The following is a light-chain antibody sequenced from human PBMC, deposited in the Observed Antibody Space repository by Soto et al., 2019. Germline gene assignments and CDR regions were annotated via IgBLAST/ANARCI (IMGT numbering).Light chain of an antibody. J-gene: IGLJ2*01. CDR1: SGYSNYK. V-gene: IGLV9-49*01. CDR3: GADHGSGSNFVSV. CDR2: VGTGGIVG. Sequence: QSVLTQPPSASASLGASVTLTCTLSSGYSNYKVDWYQQRPGKGPRFVMRVGTGGIVGSKGDGIPDRFSVLGSGLNRYLTIKNIQEEDESDYQCGADHGSGSNFVSVFGGGTKVTVL.